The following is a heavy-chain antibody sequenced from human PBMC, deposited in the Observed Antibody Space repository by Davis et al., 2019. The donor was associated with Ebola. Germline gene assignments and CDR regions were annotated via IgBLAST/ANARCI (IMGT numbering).Heavy chain of an antibody. Sequence: GESLKISCAASGFTFSSYAISWVRQAPGKGLEWVSAISGSGGSTYYADSVKGRFTISRDNSKNTLYLQMNSLRAEDTAVYYCAKEGIAAAGTFFYWGQGTLVTVSS. CDR3: AKEGIAAAGTFFY. CDR1: GFTFSSYA. J-gene: IGHJ4*02. D-gene: IGHD6-13*01. V-gene: IGHV3-23*01. CDR2: ISGSGGST.